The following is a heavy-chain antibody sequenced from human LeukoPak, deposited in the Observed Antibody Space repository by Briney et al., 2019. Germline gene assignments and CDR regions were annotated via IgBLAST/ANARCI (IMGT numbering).Heavy chain of an antibody. D-gene: IGHD3-22*01. V-gene: IGHV3-48*03. J-gene: IGHJ4*02. Sequence: GGSLRLSCAASGFTFSSYAMNWVRQAPGKGLEWVSYISSTGSNIYYADSVKGRFTISRDNAKNSLYLLMNSLRTEDTAVYYCAATYYYDGSGDYWGQGTLVTVSS. CDR1: GFTFSSYA. CDR3: AATYYYDGSGDY. CDR2: ISSTGSNI.